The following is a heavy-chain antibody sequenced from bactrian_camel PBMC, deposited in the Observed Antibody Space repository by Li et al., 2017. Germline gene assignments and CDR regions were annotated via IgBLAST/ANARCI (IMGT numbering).Heavy chain of an antibody. CDR3: VLVPYSCQTWSWAWPRD. Sequence: HVQLVESGGGLVQPGGSLMLSCATSGFTFSRYWMYWVRQAPGKGLEWVSTIGMDTDPLYYADSVKGRFTISLENAVNDNGKNTMYPQLNALLPEDTAMYFCVLVPYSCQTWSWAWPRDWGQGTQVTVS. CDR1: GFTFSRYW. CDR2: IGMDTDPL. V-gene: IGHV3S1*01. D-gene: IGHD6*01. J-gene: IGHJ4*01.